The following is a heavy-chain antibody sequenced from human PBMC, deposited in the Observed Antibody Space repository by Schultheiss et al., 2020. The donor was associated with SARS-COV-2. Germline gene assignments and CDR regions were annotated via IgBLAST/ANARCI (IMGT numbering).Heavy chain of an antibody. CDR1: GFTFSSYA. CDR3: AKGALFSSSWTFDY. Sequence: GGSLRLSCAASGFTFSSYAMHWVRQAPGKGLEWVAVISYDGSNKYYADSVKGRFTISRDNSKNTLYLQMNSLRAEDTAVYYCAKGALFSSSWTFDYWGQGTLVTVSS. J-gene: IGHJ4*02. CDR2: ISYDGSNK. D-gene: IGHD6-13*01. V-gene: IGHV3-30-3*01.